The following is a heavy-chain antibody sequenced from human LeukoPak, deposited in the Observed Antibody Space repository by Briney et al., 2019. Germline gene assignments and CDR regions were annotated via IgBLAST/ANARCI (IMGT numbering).Heavy chain of an antibody. J-gene: IGHJ4*02. D-gene: IGHD5/OR15-5a*01. Sequence: TGGSLRLSCAASGFTVSSNYMTWVRQAPRQGLEWVSVIYFGGTTYYADSVKGRFTISRDNSKNTVYLQMNSLRVEDTAVYYCARGDGVYVYWGQGTLVTVSS. CDR1: GFTVSSNY. CDR3: ARGDGVYVY. V-gene: IGHV3-53*01. CDR2: IYFGGTT.